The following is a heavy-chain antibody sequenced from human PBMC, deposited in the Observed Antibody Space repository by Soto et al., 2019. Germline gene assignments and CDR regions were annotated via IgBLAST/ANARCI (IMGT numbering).Heavy chain of an antibody. V-gene: IGHV3-48*01. D-gene: IGHD2-15*01. CDR3: ARVVVVVATGVYYYYMDV. CDR1: GFTFRSYS. J-gene: IGHJ6*03. Sequence: GGSLRLSCAASGFTFRSYSMNWVRQAPGKGLEWVSYISSSSTIYYADSVKGRFTFSRDNAKNSLYLQMNSLRAEDTAVYYCARVVVVVATGVYYYYMDVWGKGTAVTVS. CDR2: ISSSSTI.